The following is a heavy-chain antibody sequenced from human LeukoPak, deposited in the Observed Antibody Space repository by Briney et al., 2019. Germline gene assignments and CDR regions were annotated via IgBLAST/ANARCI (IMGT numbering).Heavy chain of an antibody. V-gene: IGHV4-39*07. CDR3: ARDSPGGAGGYLHDHFDY. J-gene: IGHJ4*02. D-gene: IGHD2-8*02. CDR2: VYYSGST. CDR1: GGSISSTSHY. Sequence: SETLSLTCTVSGGSISSTSHYWGWIRQPPGKGLEWIGSVYYSGSTYYNPSLKSRVTISVDTSKNQFSLKLSSVTAADTAVYYCARDSPGGAGGYLHDHFDYWGQGTLVTVSS.